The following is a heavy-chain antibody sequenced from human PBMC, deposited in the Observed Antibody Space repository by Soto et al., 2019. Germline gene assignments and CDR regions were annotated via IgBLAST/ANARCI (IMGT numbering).Heavy chain of an antibody. J-gene: IGHJ4*02. V-gene: IGHV2-5*02. CDR3: AHRRRGSYFGY. CDR2: LYWDDAQ. D-gene: IGHD3-16*01. Sequence: QITLKESGPTLVKPTQTLTLNCTFSGFSLSTSGVCVGWIRQPPGKALEWLALLYWDDAQSYSPSLKTRLTITKYTSKNQVVLTITNMDPVDTATYYCAHRRRGSYFGYWGQGTLVTVSS. CDR1: GFSLSTSGVC.